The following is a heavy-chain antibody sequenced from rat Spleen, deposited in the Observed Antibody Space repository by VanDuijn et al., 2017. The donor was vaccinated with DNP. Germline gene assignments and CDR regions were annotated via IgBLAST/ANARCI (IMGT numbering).Heavy chain of an antibody. CDR1: GYSITNNY. J-gene: IGHJ2*01. V-gene: IGHV3-1*01. D-gene: IGHD3-8*01. CDR3: VRGHPPRGFDY. Sequence: EVQLQESGSGLVKPSQSLSLTCSVTGYSITNNYWGWIRQFPGNKMEWIGHINYSGRNSYNPSLISRVSITRDTSKNQFFLQLNSVTTEDTSTYYCVRGHPPRGFDYWGQGVMVTVSS. CDR2: INYSGRN.